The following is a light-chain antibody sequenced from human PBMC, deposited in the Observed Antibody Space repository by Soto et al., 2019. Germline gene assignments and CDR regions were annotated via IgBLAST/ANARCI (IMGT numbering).Light chain of an antibody. J-gene: IGLJ1*01. CDR3: NAYAVNTSYL. CDR2: DIS. V-gene: IGLV2-8*01. Sequence: QSVLTRPPSASGSPGQPVTISCTGSSCDVGACYYVPWYQQYPDTAPKLLIFDISKRPSGVPDRFSGSKTGNTASLTVSDLQADDDADYYCNAYAVNTSYLFGTGTKVTVL. CDR1: SCDVGACYY.